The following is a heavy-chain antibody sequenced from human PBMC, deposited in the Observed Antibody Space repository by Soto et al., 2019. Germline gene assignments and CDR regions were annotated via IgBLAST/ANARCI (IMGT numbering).Heavy chain of an antibody. V-gene: IGHV3-21*01. J-gene: IGHJ6*03. CDR1: GFTFSSYS. Sequence: VQLVESGGGLVKPGGSLRLSCAASGFTFSSYSMNWVRQAPGKGLEWVSSISSSSSYIYYADSVKGRFTISRDNAKNSLYLQMNSLRAEDTAVYYCARDRGVAAKPRYMDVWGKGTTVTVSS. CDR3: ARDRGVAAKPRYMDV. CDR2: ISSSSSYI. D-gene: IGHD6-13*01.